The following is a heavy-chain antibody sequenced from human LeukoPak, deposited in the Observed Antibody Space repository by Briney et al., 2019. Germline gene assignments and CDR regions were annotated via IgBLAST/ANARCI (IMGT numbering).Heavy chain of an antibody. CDR2: IYYSGST. J-gene: IGHJ4*02. D-gene: IGHD1-26*01. V-gene: IGHV4-61*05. CDR3: ARLGYSGSYYDDY. CDR1: GGSISSSSYY. Sequence: SETLSLTCTVSGGSISSSSYYWGWIRQPPGKGLEWIGYIYYSGSTNYNPSLKSRVTISVDTSKNQFSLKLSSVTAADTAVYYCARLGYSGSYYDDYWGQGTLVTVSS.